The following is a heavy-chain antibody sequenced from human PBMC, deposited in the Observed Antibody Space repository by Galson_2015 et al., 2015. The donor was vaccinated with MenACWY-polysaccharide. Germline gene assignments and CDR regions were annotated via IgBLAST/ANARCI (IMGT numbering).Heavy chain of an antibody. D-gene: IGHD5-12*01. CDR3: ARDLPPTGYDFDY. CDR1: GFTFNNYW. Sequence: SLRLSCAASGFTFNNYWMSWVRQAPGKEPEWVANIRQDGSEMYYVDSVKGRFTISRDNAKDSLFLQMNSLRAEDTAVYYCARDLPPTGYDFDYWGQGTLVTVSS. CDR2: IRQDGSEM. V-gene: IGHV3-7*01. J-gene: IGHJ4*02.